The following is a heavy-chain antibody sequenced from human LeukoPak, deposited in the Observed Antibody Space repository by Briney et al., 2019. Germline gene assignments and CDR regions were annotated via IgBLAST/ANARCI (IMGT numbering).Heavy chain of an antibody. CDR2: ISGRGGDT. Sequence: GGSLRLSCAASTFIFSDYAMTWVRQAPGKGLEWVAAISGRGGDTFYADSVKGRFTFSRDNSKNTMFLQMNSLRAEDTALYYCAKEARDILTHYYWGSQFDYWGQGTLVIVSS. V-gene: IGHV3-23*01. CDR3: AKEARDILTHYYWGSQFDY. D-gene: IGHD3-9*01. CDR1: TFIFSDYA. J-gene: IGHJ4*02.